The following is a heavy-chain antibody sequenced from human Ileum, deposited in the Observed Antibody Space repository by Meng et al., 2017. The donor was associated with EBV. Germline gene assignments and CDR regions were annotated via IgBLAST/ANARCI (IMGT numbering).Heavy chain of an antibody. CDR2: TYGSDI. Sequence: QVQWMGSGQGRVRRSEHLSLTCTWLGGSASSDSYHWGGIRKSPGRGLGGIGHTYGSDINYSPSFKSRATISIDTAKNQLFLKLTSVTAADTAMYYCAYYRVGRGGVGPWGQGTLVTVSS. J-gene: IGHJ5*02. D-gene: IGHD3-16*01. CDR1: GGSASSDSYH. V-gene: IGHV4-61*01. CDR3: AYYRVGRGGVGP.